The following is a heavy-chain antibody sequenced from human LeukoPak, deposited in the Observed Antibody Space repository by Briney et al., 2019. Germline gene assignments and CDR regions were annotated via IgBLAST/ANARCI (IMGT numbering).Heavy chain of an antibody. CDR1: GGTFSSYA. V-gene: IGHV1-69*04. CDR3: ARDCGYSYGTWGYYYYYYGMDV. D-gene: IGHD5-18*01. J-gene: IGHJ6*02. CDR2: IIPILGIA. Sequence: GASVKVSCKASGGTFSSYAISWVRQAPGQGLDWMGRIIPILGIANYAQKFQGRVTITADKSTSTAYMELSSLRSEDTAVYYCARDCGYSYGTWGYYYYYYGMDVWGQGTTVTVSS.